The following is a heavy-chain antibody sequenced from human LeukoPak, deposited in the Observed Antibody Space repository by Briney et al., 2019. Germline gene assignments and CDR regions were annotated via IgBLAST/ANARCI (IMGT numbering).Heavy chain of an antibody. CDR1: GGSISSYY. CDR3: ARAGGNTGYGGRGAFDI. Sequence: SETLSLTCTVSGGSISSYYWSWIRQPAGKGLEWIGRIYTSGSTNYNTSLKSRVTMSVDTSKNQFSLKLSSVTAADTAVYYCARAGGNTGYGGRGAFDIWGQGTMVTVSS. D-gene: IGHD5-12*01. CDR2: IYTSGST. J-gene: IGHJ3*02. V-gene: IGHV4-4*07.